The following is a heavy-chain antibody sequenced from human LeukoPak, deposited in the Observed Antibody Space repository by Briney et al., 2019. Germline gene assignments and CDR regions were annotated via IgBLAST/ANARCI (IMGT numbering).Heavy chain of an antibody. V-gene: IGHV4-31*03. CDR1: GGSISSGGHY. CDR3: ARGRGRSGSPDY. CDR2: ILYSGST. D-gene: IGHD3-10*01. J-gene: IGHJ4*02. Sequence: SETLSLTCTVSGGSISSGGHYWSWIRQHPGKGLEWIGYILYSGSTYYNPSLESRVTISVDTSKNQFSLKLSSVTAADTAVYYYARGRGRSGSPDYWGQGTLVTVSS.